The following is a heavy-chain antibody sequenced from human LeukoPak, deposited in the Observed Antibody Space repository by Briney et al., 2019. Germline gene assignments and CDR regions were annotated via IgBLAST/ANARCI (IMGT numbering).Heavy chain of an antibody. D-gene: IGHD6-13*01. CDR3: ARAAAGSSKYDC. CDR2: IYTSGST. V-gene: IGHV4-4*07. Sequence: SETLSLTCSVSGGSGGTYSWTWIRLPAGKGLEWIGRIYTSGSTNYNPSLKSRVTMSVDTSKSQCSLNLSSVTAADTAVYYCARAAAGSSKYDCWGQGRLLTVSS. J-gene: IGHJ4*02. CDR1: GGSGGTYS.